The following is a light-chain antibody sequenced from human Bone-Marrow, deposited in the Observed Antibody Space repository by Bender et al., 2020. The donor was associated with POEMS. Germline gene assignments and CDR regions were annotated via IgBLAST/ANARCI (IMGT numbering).Light chain of an antibody. CDR3: SSYTNSATVL. J-gene: IGLJ2*01. CDR2: DVE. CDR1: SSNIGAYSY. V-gene: IGLV2-14*03. Sequence: QSALTQPASVSGSPGQSISISCTGTSSNIGAYSYVSWYQQLPGKAPKIIIYDVEFRPSGVSYRISGSKSGNTASLTISGLQAEDEAHYYCSSYTNSATVLFGGGTKVTVL.